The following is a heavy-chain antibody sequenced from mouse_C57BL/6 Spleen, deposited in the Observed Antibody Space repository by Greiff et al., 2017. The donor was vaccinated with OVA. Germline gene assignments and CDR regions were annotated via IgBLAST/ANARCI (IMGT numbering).Heavy chain of an antibody. V-gene: IGHV1-80*01. J-gene: IGHJ2*01. CDR1: GYAFSSYW. D-gene: IGHD3-2*02. CDR2: IYPGDGDT. Sequence: VQLQQSGAELVKPGASVKISCKASGYAFSSYWMNWVKQRPGKGLEWIGQIYPGDGDTNYNGKFKGKATLTADKSSSTAYMQLSSLTSEDSAVYFCAREEYSSGYPDYWGQGTTLTVSS. CDR3: AREEYSSGYPDY.